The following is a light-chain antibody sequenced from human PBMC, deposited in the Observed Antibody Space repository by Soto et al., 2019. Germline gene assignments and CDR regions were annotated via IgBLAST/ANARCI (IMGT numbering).Light chain of an antibody. V-gene: IGKV3-11*01. CDR2: GAV. J-gene: IGKJ5*01. CDR3: QQRNIWPPVT. CDR1: SSFTHY. Sequence: DIVLTQSPVTQSYSSGKNPTLWWXXSSSFTHYLALYQQKPGQPPRRLIDGAVNKAACIPARFSGSGSGTDFTLTISSLEPEDSAVYYCQQRNIWPPVTFGQGTRLEIK.